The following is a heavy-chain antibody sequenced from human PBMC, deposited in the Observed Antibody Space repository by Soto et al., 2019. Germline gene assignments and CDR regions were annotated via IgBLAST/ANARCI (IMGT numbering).Heavy chain of an antibody. CDR2: IYYSGST. Sequence: QLQLQESGPGLVKPSETLSLTCTVSGGSISSSSYYWGWIRQPPGKGLEWIGSIYYSGSTYYNPSLKSRVTISVDTSKNQFSLKLSSVTAADTAVYYCARHHPYRERIVVVPAASDYWGQGTLVTVSS. V-gene: IGHV4-39*01. J-gene: IGHJ4*02. D-gene: IGHD2-2*01. CDR3: ARHHPYRERIVVVPAASDY. CDR1: GGSISSSSYY.